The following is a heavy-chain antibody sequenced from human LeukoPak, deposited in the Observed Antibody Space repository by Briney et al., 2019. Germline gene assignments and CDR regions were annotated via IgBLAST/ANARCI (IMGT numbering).Heavy chain of an antibody. CDR1: GYTFTGYY. CDR2: INPNSGGT. J-gene: IGHJ6*02. Sequence: ASVKVSCKASGYTFTGYYMRWVRQAPGQGLEWMGWINPNSGGTNYAQKFQGRVTMTRDTSISTAYMELSRLRSDDTAVYYCARARGSGNGYYGMDVWGQGTTVTVSS. V-gene: IGHV1-2*02. CDR3: ARARGSGNGYYGMDV. D-gene: IGHD3-10*01.